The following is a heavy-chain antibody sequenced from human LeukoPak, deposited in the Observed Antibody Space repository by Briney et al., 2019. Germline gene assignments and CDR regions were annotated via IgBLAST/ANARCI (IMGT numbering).Heavy chain of an antibody. CDR2: ISGSGGST. V-gene: IGHV3-23*01. D-gene: IGHD5-18*01. J-gene: IGHJ4*02. CDR1: GFTFSSYA. Sequence: PGGSLRLSCAASGFTFSSYAMSWVRQAPGKGLEWVSAISGSGGSTYYADSVKGRFTISRDNSKNTLYLQMNSLRAEDTAVYYCAKGILGYSYGSDVDYWGQGTLVTVSS. CDR3: AKGILGYSYGSDVDY.